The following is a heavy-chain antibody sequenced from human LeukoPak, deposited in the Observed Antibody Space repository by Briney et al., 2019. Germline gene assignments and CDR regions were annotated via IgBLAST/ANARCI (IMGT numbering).Heavy chain of an antibody. V-gene: IGHV3-21*04. J-gene: IGHJ3*02. CDR2: ISSSSSYI. Sequence: GGSLRLSCAASGFTFSSYSMNWVRQAPGKGLEWVSSISSSSSYIYYADSVKGRFTISRDNAKNSLYLQMNSLRAEDTALYHCARVPYYDILTGYYLGAFDIWGQGTMDTVSS. D-gene: IGHD3-9*01. CDR3: ARVPYYDILTGYYLGAFDI. CDR1: GFTFSSYS.